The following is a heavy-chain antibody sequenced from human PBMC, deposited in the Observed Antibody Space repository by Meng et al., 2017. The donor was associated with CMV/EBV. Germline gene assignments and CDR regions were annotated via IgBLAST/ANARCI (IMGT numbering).Heavy chain of an antibody. Sequence: GESLKISCAASGFTFSRYTMNWVRQPPGKGLEWISSISGGGTRINYADSMKGRFTISRDNANNSLDLQMNSLRAEDTAVYYCARHTVAGRGGWFDPWGQGTLVTVSS. CDR1: GFTFSRYT. J-gene: IGHJ5*02. CDR3: ARHTVAGRGGWFDP. D-gene: IGHD6-19*01. CDR2: ISGGGTRI. V-gene: IGHV3-21*01.